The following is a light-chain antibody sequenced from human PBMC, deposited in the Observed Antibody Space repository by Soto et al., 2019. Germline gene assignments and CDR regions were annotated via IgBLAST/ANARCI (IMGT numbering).Light chain of an antibody. CDR1: SSDVGGYNY. J-gene: IGLJ2*01. CDR2: DVS. V-gene: IGLV2-14*01. Sequence: SALTQPASVSGSPGQSITISCTGTSSDVGGYNYVSWYQQHPGKAPKLMIYDVSNRPSGVSNRFSGSKSGNKASLTISGLQAEDEADYYCSSYTSSSTLGVFGGGTKLTVL. CDR3: SSYTSSSTLGV.